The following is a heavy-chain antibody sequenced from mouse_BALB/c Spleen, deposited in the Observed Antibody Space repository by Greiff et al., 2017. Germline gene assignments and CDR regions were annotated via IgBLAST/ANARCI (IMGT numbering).Heavy chain of an antibody. J-gene: IGHJ2*01. D-gene: IGHD3-3*01. CDR1: GYTFTDYE. Sequence: VKLVESGAELVRPGASVTLSCKASGYTFTDYEMHWVKQTPVHGLEWIGAIDPETGGTAYNQKFKGKATLTADKSSSTAYMELRSLTSEDSAVYYCTRGDVYFDYWGQGTTLTVSS. CDR3: TRGDVYFDY. V-gene: IGHV1-15*01. CDR2: IDPETGGT.